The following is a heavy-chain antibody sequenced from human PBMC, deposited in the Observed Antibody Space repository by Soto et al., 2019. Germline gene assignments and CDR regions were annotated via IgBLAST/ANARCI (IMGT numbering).Heavy chain of an antibody. CDR1: GDSISSGGYY. CDR3: ARAGGYVESYLSGFNY. D-gene: IGHD3-10*01. CDR2: VYYSGST. Sequence: SETLSLTCTVYGDSISSGGYYWSWIRQLPGKGLEWIGYVYYSGSTDYNSSLKSRITISLGTSKNQFSLNLSSVTAADTAVYYCARAGGYVESYLSGFNYWGQGALVTVSS. J-gene: IGHJ4*02. V-gene: IGHV4-31*03.